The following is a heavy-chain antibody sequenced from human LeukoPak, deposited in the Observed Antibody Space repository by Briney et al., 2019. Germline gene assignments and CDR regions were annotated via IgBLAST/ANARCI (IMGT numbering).Heavy chain of an antibody. V-gene: IGHV3-7*03. J-gene: IGHJ5*02. D-gene: IGHD5-12*01. Sequence: GGSLRLSCTASGFTFSSYWMSWVRQAPGKGLEWVANIRQDGGLKHYVDSVKGRFTISRDNAENSLYLQMNSLRAEDTAVYYCARDRKYSGYDHWGQGTLVTVSS. CDR3: ARDRKYSGYDH. CDR2: IRQDGGLK. CDR1: GFTFSSYW.